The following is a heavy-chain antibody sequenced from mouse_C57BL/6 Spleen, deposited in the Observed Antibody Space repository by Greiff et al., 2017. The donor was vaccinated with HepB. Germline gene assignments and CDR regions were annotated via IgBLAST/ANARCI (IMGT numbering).Heavy chain of an antibody. CDR1: GYAFSSSW. Sequence: VQLQQSGPELVKPGASVKISCKASGYAFSSSWMNWVKQRPGKGLEWIGRIYPGDGDTNYNGKFKGKATLTADKSSSTAYMQLSSLTSEDSAVYFCARSGLNLGDFDYWGQGTTLTVSS. V-gene: IGHV1-82*01. D-gene: IGHD1-3*01. CDR3: ARSGLNLGDFDY. J-gene: IGHJ2*01. CDR2: IYPGDGDT.